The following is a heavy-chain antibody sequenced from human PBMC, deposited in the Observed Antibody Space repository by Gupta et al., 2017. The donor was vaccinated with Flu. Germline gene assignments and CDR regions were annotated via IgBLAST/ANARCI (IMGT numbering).Heavy chain of an antibody. D-gene: IGHD2-21*02. V-gene: IGHV3-9*01. CDR2: LSRNSDKR. Sequence: WVRQGPGKGLELVAGLSRNSDKRGYADSVKGRFTISRDNAKNSLYLQMNSRSVEDTALYYCTKDLHCQDGDSFALDVWGQGPTVTVSS. CDR3: TKDLHCQDGDSFALDV. J-gene: IGHJ6*02.